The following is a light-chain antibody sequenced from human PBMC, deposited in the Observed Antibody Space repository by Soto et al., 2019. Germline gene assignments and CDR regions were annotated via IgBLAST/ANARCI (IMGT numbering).Light chain of an antibody. V-gene: IGKV2-28*01. CDR1: QSLLHSNGYNY. CDR3: MQALQTPT. J-gene: IGKJ1*01. Sequence: DLVMTQSPLSLPVTPGEPASISCRSSQSLLHSNGYNYLDWYLQKPGQSPQLLNYLGSNRASGVPDRFSGSGSGTDCTLKISRVEAEDVGVYYCMQALQTPTFGQGTNVEIK. CDR2: LGS.